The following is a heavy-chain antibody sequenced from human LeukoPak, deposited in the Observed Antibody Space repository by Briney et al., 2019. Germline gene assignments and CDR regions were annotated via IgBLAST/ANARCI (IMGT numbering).Heavy chain of an antibody. V-gene: IGHV3-48*01. CDR3: ARSLRQWLVEGAFDI. Sequence: PGGSLRLSCAASGFTFSSYSMNWVRQAPGKGLEWVSYISSSSSTIYYADSVKGRFTISGDNAKNSLYLQMNSLRAEDTAVYYCARSLRQWLVEGAFDIWGQGTMVTVSS. D-gene: IGHD6-19*01. CDR1: GFTFSSYS. CDR2: ISSSSSTI. J-gene: IGHJ3*02.